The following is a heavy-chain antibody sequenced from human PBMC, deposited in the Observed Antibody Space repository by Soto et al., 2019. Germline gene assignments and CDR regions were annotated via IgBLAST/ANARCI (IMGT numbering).Heavy chain of an antibody. D-gene: IGHD2-15*01. J-gene: IGHJ6*02. V-gene: IGHV1-8*01. CDR2: MNPNSGNT. Sequence: RASVKVSCKASGYTFTSYDINWVRQATGQGLEWMGWMNPNSGNTGYAQKFQGRVTMTRNTSISTAYMELSSLRSEDTAVYYCASIRGSGYCSGGSCYPTYYYYGMDVWGQGTTVTVSS. CDR3: ASIRGSGYCSGGSCYPTYYYYGMDV. CDR1: GYTFTSYD.